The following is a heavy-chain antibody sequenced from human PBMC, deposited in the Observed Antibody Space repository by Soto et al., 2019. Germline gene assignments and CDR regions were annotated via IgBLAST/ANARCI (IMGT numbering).Heavy chain of an antibody. J-gene: IGHJ5*02. D-gene: IGHD4-17*01. Sequence: GASVKVSCKASGYTFTSYGISWVRQAPGQGLEWIGWISTCNGNTNYAQKFQGRVTMTRDMSTSTAYMELSSLRSEDTAVYYCAAEGATVTFVDIPWGQGTLVTVSS. CDR1: GYTFTSYG. CDR2: ISTCNGNT. CDR3: AAEGATVTFVDIP. V-gene: IGHV1-18*01.